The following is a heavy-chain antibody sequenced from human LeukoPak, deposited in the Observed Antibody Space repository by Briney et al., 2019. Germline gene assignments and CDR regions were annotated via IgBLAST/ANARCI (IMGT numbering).Heavy chain of an antibody. CDR1: GGSFSGYY. Sequence: SETLSLTCAVYGGSFSGYYWSWIRQPPGKGLEWIGEINHSGSTNYNPSLKSRVTISVDTSKNQFSLKLSSVTAAPTAVYYCARRLVVTILSAAECSCDAFDIWGQGTMVTVSS. J-gene: IGHJ3*02. CDR2: INHSGST. V-gene: IGHV4-34*01. CDR3: ARRLVVTILSAAECSCDAFDI. D-gene: IGHD5-12*01.